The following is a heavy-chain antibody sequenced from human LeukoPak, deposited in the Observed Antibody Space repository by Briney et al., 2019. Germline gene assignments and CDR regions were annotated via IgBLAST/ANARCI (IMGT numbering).Heavy chain of an antibody. CDR3: ARHNYGYDY. J-gene: IGHJ4*02. CDR1: GFTFRSYW. Sequence: GGSLRLSCAASGFTFRSYWMHWVRDAPGKGLVWVSHIHSDGSSTSYADSVQGRFTISRDNAKNTLYLQMNSLRAEDTAVYYCARHNYGYDYWGQGTLVTVSS. CDR2: IHSDGSST. D-gene: IGHD3-10*01. V-gene: IGHV3-74*01.